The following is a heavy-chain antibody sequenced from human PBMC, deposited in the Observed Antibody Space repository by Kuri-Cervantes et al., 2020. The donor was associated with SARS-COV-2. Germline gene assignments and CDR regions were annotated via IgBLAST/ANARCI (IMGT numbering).Heavy chain of an antibody. J-gene: IGHJ5*02. CDR2: ISGSGGST. V-gene: IGHV3-23*01. D-gene: IGHD1-1*01. CDR3: AIGGNYWHA. Sequence: GESLKISCAASGFTFSSYAMSWVRQAPGKGLEWVSGISGSGGSTYYADSVKGRLTISTDNSQNTVYLQMNSLRTDDMAVYYCAIGGNYWHAWGQGTLVTVSS. CDR1: GFTFSSYA.